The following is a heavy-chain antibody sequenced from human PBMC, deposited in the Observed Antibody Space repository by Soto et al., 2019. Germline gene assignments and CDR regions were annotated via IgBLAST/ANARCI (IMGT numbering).Heavy chain of an antibody. J-gene: IGHJ5*02. CDR2: MYHSGST. CDR1: GGSISSYY. D-gene: IGHD2-15*01. Sequence: SETLSLTCTVSGGSISSYYWSWIRQPPGKGLEWIGYMYHSGSTNYNPSLKSRVTISVDTSKNQFSLKLSSVTAADTAVYYCARYCSGGSCYLDPWAQGTLVTVS. CDR3: ARYCSGGSCYLDP. V-gene: IGHV4-59*01.